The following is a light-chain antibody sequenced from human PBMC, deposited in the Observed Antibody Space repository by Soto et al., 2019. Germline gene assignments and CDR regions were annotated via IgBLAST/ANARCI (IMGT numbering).Light chain of an antibody. CDR2: DAS. V-gene: IGKV1-5*01. CDR3: QQYQSYFVT. CDR1: QSISRS. Sequence: DIQMTQSPSTLSASVGDRVTITCRASQSISRSLARYQQKSGKAPKLLIYDASSSESGVPSRFSVSGFGTEFKLTISGLQPDDIATYYCQQYQSYFVTFGPGTTVDMK. J-gene: IGKJ3*01.